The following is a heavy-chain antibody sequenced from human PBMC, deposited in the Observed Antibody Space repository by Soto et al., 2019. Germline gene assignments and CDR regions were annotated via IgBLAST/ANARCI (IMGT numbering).Heavy chain of an antibody. D-gene: IGHD5-18*01. CDR2: IIPIFGTA. CDR1: GGTFSSYA. CDR3: ASSGETSRGYSLAY. Sequence: SVKVSCKASGGTFSSYAISWVRQAPGQGLEWMGGIIPIFGTANYAQKFQGRVTITAGESTSTAYMELSSLRSEDTAVYYCASSGETSRGYSLAYWGQGNLVTVSS. J-gene: IGHJ4*02. V-gene: IGHV1-69*13.